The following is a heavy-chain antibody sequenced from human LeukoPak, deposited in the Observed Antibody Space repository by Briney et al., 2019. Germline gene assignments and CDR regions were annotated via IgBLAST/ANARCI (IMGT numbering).Heavy chain of an antibody. CDR2: ISAGGETT. V-gene: IGHV3-23*01. CDR1: RFRFSTFP. CDR3: AKTGYNPPDY. D-gene: IGHD5-18*01. J-gene: IGHJ4*02. Sequence: GGSLRLSCAASRFRFSTFPMGWVRQAPGKGLEWVSGISAGGETTFYADSVRGRLTISRDNSKNTLYLQMNSLRADDTAVYYCAKTGYNPPDYWGRGTLVTVSS.